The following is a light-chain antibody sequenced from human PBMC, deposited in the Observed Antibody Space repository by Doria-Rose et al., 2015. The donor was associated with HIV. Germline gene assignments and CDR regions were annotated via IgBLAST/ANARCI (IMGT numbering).Light chain of an antibody. V-gene: IGLV2-11*01. CDR1: SSDVGGYNY. CDR3: CSYAGGFYV. J-gene: IGLJ1*01. CDR2: DVT. Sequence: QSVLTQPRSVSGSPGQSVTISCTGTSSDVGGYNYVSWYQQHPGKAPKLMIYDVTKRPSGVPDRFSGSKSGNTASLTISGLRAEDEADYYCCSYAGGFYVFGSETKVIVL.